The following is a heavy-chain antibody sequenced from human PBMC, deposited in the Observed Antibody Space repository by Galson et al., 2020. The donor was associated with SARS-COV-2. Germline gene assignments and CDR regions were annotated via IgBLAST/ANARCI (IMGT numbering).Heavy chain of an antibody. CDR3: ARQSIAIELWLEGGDWFDP. Sequence: SETLSLTCIVSGGSVTSSSYFWGWIRQPPGKGLEWIGSSHYSGKIYYTPSLKSRVTLSVDTSKNQFSLRLNSVTAADTAVYYCARQSIAIELWLEGGDWFDPWGQGTLVTVSS. CDR2: SHYSGKI. CDR1: GGSVTSSSYF. D-gene: IGHD3-9*01. J-gene: IGHJ5*02. V-gene: IGHV4-39*01.